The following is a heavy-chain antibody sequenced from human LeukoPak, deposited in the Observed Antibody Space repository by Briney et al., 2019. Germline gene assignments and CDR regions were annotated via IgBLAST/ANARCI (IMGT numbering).Heavy chain of an antibody. CDR1: GFAFSNYW. V-gene: IGHV3-7*04. CDR2: INFDGSEK. J-gene: IGHJ4*02. CDR3: ARGVRDGYNW. D-gene: IGHD5-24*01. Sequence: GGSLRLSCAASGFAFSNYWMSWVRQAPGQGLEWVANINFDGSEKYYVDSVKGRFTISRDNTKNSLYLQMNSLRVEDTAVYYCARGVRDGYNWWGQGTLVTVSS.